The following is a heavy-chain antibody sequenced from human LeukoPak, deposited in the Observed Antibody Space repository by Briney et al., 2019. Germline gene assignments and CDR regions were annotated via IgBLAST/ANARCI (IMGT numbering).Heavy chain of an antibody. V-gene: IGHV4-4*07. CDR2: IYTSGST. Sequence: SETLSLTCTVSGGSISSYYWSWIRQPAGKGLEWIGRIYTSGSTNYNPSLKSRVTMSVDTSKNQFSLKLSSETAADTAVYYCARSYSRITFNWFDPWGQGTLVTVSS. CDR3: ARSYSRITFNWFDP. J-gene: IGHJ5*02. CDR1: GGSISSYY. D-gene: IGHD3-10*01.